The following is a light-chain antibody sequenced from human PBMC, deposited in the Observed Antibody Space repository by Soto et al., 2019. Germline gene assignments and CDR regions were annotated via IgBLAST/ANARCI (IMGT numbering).Light chain of an antibody. J-gene: IGKJ1*01. CDR2: AAS. CDR3: QQYGSSPRT. V-gene: IGKV3-20*01. Sequence: PGETATLSCMASQSVSSXFLXXYXXKXGXXXRXXXSAASNRATGIPDRFSGSGSGRDFTLTISRLEPEDFAVYYCQQYGSSPRTFGQGNKVDI. CDR1: QSVSSXF.